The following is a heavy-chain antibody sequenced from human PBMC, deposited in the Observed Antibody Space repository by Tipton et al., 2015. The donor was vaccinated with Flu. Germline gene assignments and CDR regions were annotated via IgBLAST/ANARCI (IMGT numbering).Heavy chain of an antibody. CDR2: ISKSGDTT. J-gene: IGHJ3*02. CDR3: VRVTYFYDSHGAGDAFHI. D-gene: IGHD3-22*01. CDR1: GFTFSSYE. V-gene: IGHV3-48*03. Sequence: SLRLSCAVSGFTFSSYEMNWVRQAPGKGLEWISDISKSGDTTHYADSVRGRFTIARDNAKNSLYLQMNSLRVEDTAVYYCVRVTYFYDSHGAGDAFHIWGQGTMVTVSS.